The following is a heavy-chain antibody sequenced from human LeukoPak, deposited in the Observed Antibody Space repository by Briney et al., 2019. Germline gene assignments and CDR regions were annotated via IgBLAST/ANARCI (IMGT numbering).Heavy chain of an antibody. CDR2: IKQDGSEK. J-gene: IGHJ4*02. CDR1: GFTFSSYW. Sequence: PGRSLRLSRAASGFTFSSYWMSWVRQAPGKGLEWVANIKQDGSEKYYVDSVKGRFTISRDNAKNSLYLQMNSLRAEDTAVYYCARERDRRMESGHDYWGQGTLVTVSS. D-gene: IGHD5-24*01. V-gene: IGHV3-7*01. CDR3: ARERDRRMESGHDY.